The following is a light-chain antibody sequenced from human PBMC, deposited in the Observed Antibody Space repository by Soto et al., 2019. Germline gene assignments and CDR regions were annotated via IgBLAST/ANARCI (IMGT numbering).Light chain of an antibody. Sequence: EIVLTQSPGTLSLSPGERATLSCRASQSVSSNYIAWYQQNPGQAPRLLIYGASTRATGIPDRFSGSGSGTDFTLTISRLEPEDFAVYFCQQYGRSPPFAFGQG. CDR3: QQYGRSPPFA. CDR1: QSVSSNY. V-gene: IGKV3-20*01. CDR2: GAS. J-gene: IGKJ2*01.